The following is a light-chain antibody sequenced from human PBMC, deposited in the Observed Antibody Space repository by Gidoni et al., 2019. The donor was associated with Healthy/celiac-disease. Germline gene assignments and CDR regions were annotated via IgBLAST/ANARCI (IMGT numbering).Light chain of an antibody. CDR2: GTS. V-gene: IGKV3-15*01. Sequence: EIVMTQSPATLSVSPGDRATLSCRASQSVSSNLARYQQTPDQAPGLLLCGTSTRATGIPARFRGSGSETEYALTISSLQSEDFAVYYCQQYNNWPRTFGQGTKVEIK. J-gene: IGKJ1*01. CDR3: QQYNNWPRT. CDR1: QSVSSN.